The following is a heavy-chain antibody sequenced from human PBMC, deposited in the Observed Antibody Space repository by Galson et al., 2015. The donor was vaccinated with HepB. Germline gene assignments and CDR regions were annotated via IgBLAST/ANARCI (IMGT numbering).Heavy chain of an antibody. D-gene: IGHD3-22*01. CDR1: GGTFSSYA. V-gene: IGHV1-69*04. CDR2: IIPILGIA. J-gene: IGHJ5*02. Sequence: SVKVSCKASGGTFSSYAISWVRQAPGQGLEWMGRIIPILGIANYAQKFQGRVTITADKSTSTACMELSSLRSEDTAVYYCARAQSFNYYDSSGSIGGWFDPWGQGTLVTVSS. CDR3: ARAQSFNYYDSSGSIGGWFDP.